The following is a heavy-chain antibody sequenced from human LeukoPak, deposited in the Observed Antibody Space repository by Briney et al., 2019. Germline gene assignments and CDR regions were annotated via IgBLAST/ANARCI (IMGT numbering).Heavy chain of an antibody. V-gene: IGHV4-39*01. CDR1: GGSISSSSYY. D-gene: IGHD4-11*01. CDR2: IYYSGST. CDR3: ASYKGYSKIDY. J-gene: IGHJ4*02. Sequence: SETLSLTCTVSGGSISSSSYYWGWIRQPPGKGLEWIGSIYYSGSTYYNPSLKSRVTISVDTSKNQFSLKLSSVTAADTAVYYCASYKGYSKIDYWGQGTLVTVSS.